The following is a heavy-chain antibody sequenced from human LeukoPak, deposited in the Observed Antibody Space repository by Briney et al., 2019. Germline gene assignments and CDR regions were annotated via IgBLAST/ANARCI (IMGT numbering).Heavy chain of an antibody. CDR3: ARLTSSSPDY. CDR1: GYTFTSYY. CDR2: INPSGART. Sequence: ASVKVSCKASGYTFTSYYMHWVRQPPGQGLEGMGVINPSGARTNYAQKFQGRVTMTRDTSTSTVYMELSSLRSEDTAVYYCARLTSSSPDYWGQGTLVPVSS. D-gene: IGHD6-13*01. J-gene: IGHJ4*02. V-gene: IGHV1-46*01.